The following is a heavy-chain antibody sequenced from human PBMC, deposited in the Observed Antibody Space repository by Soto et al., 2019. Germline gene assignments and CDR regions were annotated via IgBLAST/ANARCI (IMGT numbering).Heavy chain of an antibody. CDR3: AGDYYDSSGYSPGDYYYGMDV. CDR2: IGPSDSYT. D-gene: IGHD3-22*01. Sequence: PGESLKISCKGSGYSFTSYWISWVRQMPGKGLEWMGRIGPSDSYTNYSPSFQGHVTISADKSISTAYLQWSSLKASDTAMYYCAGDYYDSSGYSPGDYYYGMDVWGQGTTVTVSS. V-gene: IGHV5-10-1*01. CDR1: GYSFTSYW. J-gene: IGHJ6*02.